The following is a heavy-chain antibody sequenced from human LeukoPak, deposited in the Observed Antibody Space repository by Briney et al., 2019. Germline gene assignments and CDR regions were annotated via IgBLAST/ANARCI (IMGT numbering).Heavy chain of an antibody. J-gene: IGHJ3*02. Sequence: GGSLRLSCAASGFTFSSYAMHWVRQAPGKGLEWVAVISFDGSNKYYADSVKGRFTISRDNSKNTLYLQMNSLRAEDTAVYYCAKDFSLYSNYDRCAFDIWGQGTMVTVSS. D-gene: IGHD4-11*01. CDR3: AKDFSLYSNYDRCAFDI. CDR2: ISFDGSNK. V-gene: IGHV3-30-3*01. CDR1: GFTFSSYA.